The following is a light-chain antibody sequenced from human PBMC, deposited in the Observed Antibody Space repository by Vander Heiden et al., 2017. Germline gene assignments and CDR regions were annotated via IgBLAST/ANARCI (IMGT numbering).Light chain of an antibody. V-gene: IGKV1-27*01. CDR3: QNYSSAPLT. J-gene: IGKJ4*01. CDR2: AAF. CDR1: QGIGNY. Sequence: DIQMTQSPSSLSASVGDRVTITCRASQGIGNYLAWYQQKPGKVPKPLIYAAFTLQSGVPSRFSGSGSGTDFTLTITSLQPEDVATYYCQNYSSAPLTFGGGTKVGDQT.